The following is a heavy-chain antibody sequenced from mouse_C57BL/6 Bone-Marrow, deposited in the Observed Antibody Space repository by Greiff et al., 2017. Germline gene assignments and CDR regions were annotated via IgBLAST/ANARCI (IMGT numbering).Heavy chain of an antibody. V-gene: IGHV1-54*01. Sequence: QVQLQQSGAELVRPGTSVKVSCKASGYAFTKYLIEWVKQRPGQGLEWIGVINPGSGGTNYNEKFKGKATLTADKSSSTAYMQLSSLTSEDSAVYFCARRDWDVVDYWGQGTTLTVSS. CDR3: ARRDWDVVDY. CDR1: GYAFTKYL. J-gene: IGHJ2*01. D-gene: IGHD4-1*01. CDR2: INPGSGGT.